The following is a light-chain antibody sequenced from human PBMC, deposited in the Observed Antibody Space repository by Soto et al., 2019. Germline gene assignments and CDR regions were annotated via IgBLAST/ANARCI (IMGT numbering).Light chain of an antibody. Sequence: QPVLTQSPSASASLGAAVNLTCTLSSGHSSYAIEWHQQQPEKGPRYLMQLNCDGGHSKGAGIPDRFSGSSSGAERFPTMCSLPSEDEADSYRQTWGTGIQVFGGGTALTVL. V-gene: IGLV4-69*01. CDR3: QTWGTGIQV. CDR2: LNCDGGH. CDR1: SGHSSYA. J-gene: IGLJ2*01.